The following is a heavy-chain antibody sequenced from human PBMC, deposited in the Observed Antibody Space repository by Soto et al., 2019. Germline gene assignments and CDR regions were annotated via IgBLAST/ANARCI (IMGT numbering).Heavy chain of an antibody. J-gene: IGHJ6*02. CDR2: INPDNGNT. D-gene: IGHD6-13*01. Sequence: ASVKVSCKASGYTFTRSGISWVRQAPGQGLEWLGWINPDNGNTNYAQHLQGRVSLTTDTSTSTAYMDLRSLRSEDTAVYYCARAGRLAAAASTRYYGMDVWGQGTTVTVSS. V-gene: IGHV1-18*01. CDR1: GYTFTRSG. CDR3: ARAGRLAAAASTRYYGMDV.